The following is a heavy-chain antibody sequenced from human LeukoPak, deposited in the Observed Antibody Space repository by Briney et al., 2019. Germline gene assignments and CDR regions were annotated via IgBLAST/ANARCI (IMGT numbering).Heavy chain of an antibody. V-gene: IGHV3-23*01. Sequence: PGGSLRLSCAASGFTFSSYAMSWVRQAPGKGLEWVSAISGSGGSTYYADSVKGRFTISRDNSKNTLYLQMNSLRAEDTAVYYCAKFLGYYGSGSYEVYFDYWGQGTLVTVSS. CDR2: ISGSGGST. CDR3: AKFLGYYGSGSYEVYFDY. J-gene: IGHJ4*02. CDR1: GFTFSSYA. D-gene: IGHD3-10*01.